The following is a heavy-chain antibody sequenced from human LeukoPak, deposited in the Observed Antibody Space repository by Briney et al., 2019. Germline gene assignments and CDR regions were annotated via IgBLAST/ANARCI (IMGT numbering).Heavy chain of an antibody. V-gene: IGHV1-2*06. CDR1: GYTFTGYY. CDR2: INPNSGGT. D-gene: IGHD2-2*01. J-gene: IGHJ4*02. Sequence: AASVKVSCKASGYTFTGYYMHWVRQAPGQGLEWMGRINPNSGGTNYAQKFQGRVTMTRDTSISTAYMELSRLRSDDTAVYYCARAGGDCSSTSCLYYFDYWGQGTLVTVSS. CDR3: ARAGGDCSSTSCLYYFDY.